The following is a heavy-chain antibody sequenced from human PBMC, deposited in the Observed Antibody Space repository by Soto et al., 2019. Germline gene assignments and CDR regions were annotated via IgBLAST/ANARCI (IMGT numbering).Heavy chain of an antibody. CDR2: INPSGGST. CDR1: GYTFTSYY. Sequence: GASVKVSCKASGYTFTSYYMHWVRQAPGQGLEWMGIINPSGGSTSYAQKFQGRVTMTRDTSTSTVYMELSSLRSEDTAVYYCARDRRAAAGTNWFDPWGQGTLVTVSS. D-gene: IGHD6-13*01. V-gene: IGHV1-46*03. J-gene: IGHJ5*02. CDR3: ARDRRAAAGTNWFDP.